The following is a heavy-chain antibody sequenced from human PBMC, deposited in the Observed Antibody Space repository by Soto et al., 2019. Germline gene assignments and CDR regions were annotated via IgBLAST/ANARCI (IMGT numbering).Heavy chain of an antibody. CDR3: AKAGGYYDSSGYSPELDDAFDI. CDR1: GFTFSSYG. D-gene: IGHD3-22*01. Sequence: PGRCPGRSWAAYGFTFSSYGMHWVRQAPGKGLEWVAVISYDGSNKYYADSVKGRFTISRDNSKNTLYLQMNSLRAEDTAVYYCAKAGGYYDSSGYSPELDDAFDI. J-gene: IGHJ3*02. CDR2: ISYDGSNK. V-gene: IGHV3-30*18.